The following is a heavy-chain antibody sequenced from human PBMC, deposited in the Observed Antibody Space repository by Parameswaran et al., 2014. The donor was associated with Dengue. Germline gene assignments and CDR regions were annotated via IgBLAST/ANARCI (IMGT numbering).Heavy chain of an antibody. CDR2: IRGGSNSI. CDR3: ARDFSGAFDI. Sequence: ESLKISCAASGFPFYSYDMNWVRQAPGKGLEWVSYIRGGSNSIYYADSVKGRFAISRDNAKNSLYLQMNSLRAEDTAIYYCARDFSGAFDIWGQGTMVTVSS. V-gene: IGHV3-48*01. D-gene: IGHD3-10*01. CDR1: GFPFYSYD. J-gene: IGHJ3*02.